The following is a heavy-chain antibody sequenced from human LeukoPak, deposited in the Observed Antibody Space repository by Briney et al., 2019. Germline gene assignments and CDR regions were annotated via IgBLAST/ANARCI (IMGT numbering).Heavy chain of an antibody. CDR1: GYTFTGYY. D-gene: IGHD5-18*01. CDR2: INPNSGGT. V-gene: IGHV1-2*02. Sequence: ASVKVSCKASGYTFTGYYIHWVRQAPGQGLEWMGWINPNSGGTNYAQKFQGRVTMTRDTSISTAYMELSRLRSDDTAVYYCAKMAGYSYGDFDYWGQGTLVTVSS. CDR3: AKMAGYSYGDFDY. J-gene: IGHJ4*02.